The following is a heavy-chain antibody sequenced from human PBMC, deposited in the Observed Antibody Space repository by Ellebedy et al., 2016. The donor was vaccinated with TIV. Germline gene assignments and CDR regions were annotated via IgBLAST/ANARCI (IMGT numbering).Heavy chain of an antibody. Sequence: GESLKISCAASGFNFSSYWMAWVRQAPGKGLEWVAKIWQEGDEIYYVESVKGRFTISRDNAKNSLFLQMNSLRVEDTAVYYCARRASYGDYAVQVNPWFDPWGQGTLVTVSS. V-gene: IGHV3-7*01. J-gene: IGHJ5*02. CDR3: ARRASYGDYAVQVNPWFDP. CDR2: IWQEGDEI. CDR1: GFNFSSYW. D-gene: IGHD4-17*01.